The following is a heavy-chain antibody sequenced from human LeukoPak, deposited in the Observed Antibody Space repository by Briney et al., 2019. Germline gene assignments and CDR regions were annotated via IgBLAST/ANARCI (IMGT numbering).Heavy chain of an antibody. CDR1: GGSISSHY. Sequence: SETLSLTCTVSGGSISSHYWSWIRQPPGKGLEWIGYIYYSGSTNYNPSLKSRVTISVDTSKNQFSLKLSSVTAADTAVYYCARGAARNPYYFDYWGQGTLATVSS. V-gene: IGHV4-59*11. J-gene: IGHJ4*02. D-gene: IGHD6-6*01. CDR2: IYYSGST. CDR3: ARGAARNPYYFDY.